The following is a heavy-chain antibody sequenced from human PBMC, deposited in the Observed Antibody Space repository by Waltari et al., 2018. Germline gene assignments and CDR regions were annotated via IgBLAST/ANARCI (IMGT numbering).Heavy chain of an antibody. Sequence: QVQLQESGPGLVKPSETLSLTCAVSGYSISSGYYWGWIRQPPGKGLEWIGSIYHSGSTYYNPSLKSRVTISVDTSKNQFSLKLSSVTAADTAVYYCARHGITMIVVNSGWFDPWGQGTLVTVSS. V-gene: IGHV4-38-2*01. D-gene: IGHD3-22*01. CDR2: IYHSGST. J-gene: IGHJ5*02. CDR3: ARHGITMIVVNSGWFDP. CDR1: GYSISSGYY.